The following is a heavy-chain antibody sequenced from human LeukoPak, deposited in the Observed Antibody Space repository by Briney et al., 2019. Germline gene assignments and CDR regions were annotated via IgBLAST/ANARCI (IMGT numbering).Heavy chain of an antibody. CDR2: IYYSETT. Sequence: PSETLSLTCTVSSGSISTYYWSWIRQPPGKGLEWFGYIYYSETTKYNPSLKSRVTISVDTSKNQFSLKLSSVTAADTAVYYCARALYFGSGSPYYYMDVWGKGTTVIISS. CDR1: SGSISTYY. V-gene: IGHV4-59*01. CDR3: ARALYFGSGSPYYYMDV. J-gene: IGHJ6*03. D-gene: IGHD3-10*01.